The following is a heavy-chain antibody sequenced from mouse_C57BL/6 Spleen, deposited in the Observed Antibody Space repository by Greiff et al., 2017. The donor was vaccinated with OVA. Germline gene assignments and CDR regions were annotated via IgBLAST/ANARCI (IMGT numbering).Heavy chain of an antibody. V-gene: IGHV5-6*01. CDR2: ISSGGSYT. Sequence: EVQLVESGGELVKPGGSLKLSCAASGFTFSSYGMSWVRQTPDKRLEWVATISSGGSYTYYPDSVKGRFTISRDNAKNTLYLQMSSLKSEDTAMYYCARHPPITTVVATDFDVWGTGTTVTVSS. D-gene: IGHD1-1*01. CDR1: GFTFSSYG. CDR3: ARHPPITTVVATDFDV. J-gene: IGHJ1*03.